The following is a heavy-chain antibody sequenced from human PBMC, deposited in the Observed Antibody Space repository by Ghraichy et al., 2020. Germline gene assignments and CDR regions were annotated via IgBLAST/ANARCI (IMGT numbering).Heavy chain of an antibody. J-gene: IGHJ4*02. CDR3: ARHSSGNDLDY. V-gene: IGHV4-39*01. CDR1: GAYVRSSVYY. D-gene: IGHD1-1*01. CDR2: IVYSGST. Sequence: SETLSLTCTVSGAYVRSSVYYWGWIRQPPGKGLEWIGSIVYSGSTRYNPSLESRVTISVDTSKNQLSLTVSSVTAADTAIYYCARHSSGNDLDYWGLGTLVTVS.